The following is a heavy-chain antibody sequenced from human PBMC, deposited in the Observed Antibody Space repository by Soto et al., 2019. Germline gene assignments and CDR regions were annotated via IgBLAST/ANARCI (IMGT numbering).Heavy chain of an antibody. CDR3: AALAAGLKEVFDY. CDR1: GGSISSGDYY. J-gene: IGHJ4*02. Sequence: SETLSLTCTVSGGSISSGDYYWSWIRRPPGKGLAWIGYIYYSGSTYYNPSLKSRVTISVDTPKNQFSLKLSSVTAADTAVYYCAALAAGLKEVFDYWGQGTLVTVSS. D-gene: IGHD6-13*01. CDR2: IYYSGST. V-gene: IGHV4-30-4*01.